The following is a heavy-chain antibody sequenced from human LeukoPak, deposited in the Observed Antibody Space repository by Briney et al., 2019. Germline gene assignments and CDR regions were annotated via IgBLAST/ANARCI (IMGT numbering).Heavy chain of an antibody. J-gene: IGHJ4*02. D-gene: IGHD1-26*01. V-gene: IGHV3-7*01. CDR1: GFTFSTSW. CDR2: IDKHGSGK. Sequence: GGSLRLSCVASGFTFSTSWVTWVRQAPGKGLEWVANIDKHGSGKYYVDSVKGRFAISRDYASNSVFLQMNSLRAEDTSVYYCARDAGWGYYDLWGQGTPVTVSP. CDR3: ARDAGWGYYDL.